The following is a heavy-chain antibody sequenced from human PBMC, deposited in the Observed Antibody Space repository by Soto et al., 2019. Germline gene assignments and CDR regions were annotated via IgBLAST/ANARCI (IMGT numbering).Heavy chain of an antibody. J-gene: IGHJ4*02. D-gene: IGHD6-13*01. CDR2: IRGRGGNT. V-gene: IGHV3-23*01. CDR1: GFTFSSYA. CDR3: AKGVIAAAVDYFDY. Sequence: GGSLRLSCAASGFTFSSYAMSWVRQAPGKGLEWVSGIRGRGGNTYYADSVKGRFTISRDNSKNTLYLQMNSLRAEDTAVYYCAKGVIAAAVDYFDYWGQGTLVTVSS.